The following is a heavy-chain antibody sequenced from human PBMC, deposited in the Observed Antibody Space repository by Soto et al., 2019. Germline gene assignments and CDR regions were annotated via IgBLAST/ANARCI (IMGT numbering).Heavy chain of an antibody. Sequence: ASVKVSCKASGYTFTSYAMHWVRQAPGQGLEWMGIINPSGGSTSYAQKFQGRVTMTRDTSTSTVYMELSSLRSEDTAVYYCARDHLSYDFSRSAPTDWGQGTLVTVSS. D-gene: IGHD3-3*01. J-gene: IGHJ4*02. CDR3: ARDHLSYDFSRSAPTD. CDR1: GYTFTSYA. V-gene: IGHV1-46*01. CDR2: INPSGGST.